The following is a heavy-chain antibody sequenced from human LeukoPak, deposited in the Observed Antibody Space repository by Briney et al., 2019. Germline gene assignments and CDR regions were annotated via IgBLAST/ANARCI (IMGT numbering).Heavy chain of an antibody. CDR1: GGSISSGSYY. CDR2: IYTSGST. Sequence: SETLSLTCTVSGGSISSGSYYWSWIRQPAGKGLEWIGRIYTSGSTNYNPSLESRVTISVDTSKNQFSLKLSSVTAADTAVYYCARRNYYDSTGYFPDWGQGTLVTVSS. V-gene: IGHV4-61*02. J-gene: IGHJ4*02. CDR3: ARRNYYDSTGYFPD. D-gene: IGHD3-22*01.